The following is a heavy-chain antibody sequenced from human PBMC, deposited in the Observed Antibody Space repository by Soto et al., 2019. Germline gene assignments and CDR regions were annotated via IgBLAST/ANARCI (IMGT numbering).Heavy chain of an antibody. CDR1: GGSFSGHY. D-gene: IGHD5-12*01. J-gene: IGHJ5*02. CDR2: INHSGSA. V-gene: IGHV4-34*01. Sequence: QVPLQQWGAGLLKPSETLSLTCAVYGGSFSGHYWSWIRQSPGKGLEWIGEINHSGSAKYSSSLNRQVTISVDKSKNQFYLKLNSVTAADTAVYYCARREYCGYDSWGQGAPVTVS. CDR3: ARREYCGYDS.